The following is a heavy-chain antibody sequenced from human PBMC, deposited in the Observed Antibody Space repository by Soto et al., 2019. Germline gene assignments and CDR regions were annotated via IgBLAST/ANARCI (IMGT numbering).Heavy chain of an antibody. V-gene: IGHV4-31*03. CDR3: ARLDYSYGFDY. CDR1: GGSISSGGYY. J-gene: IGHJ4*02. D-gene: IGHD5-18*01. CDR2: IYYSGST. Sequence: SETLSLTCTVSGGSISSGGYYWSWIRQHPGKGLEWIGYIYYSGSTYYNPSLKSRVTISVDTSKNQFSLKLSSVTAADTAVYYCARLDYSYGFDYWGQGTLVTVSS.